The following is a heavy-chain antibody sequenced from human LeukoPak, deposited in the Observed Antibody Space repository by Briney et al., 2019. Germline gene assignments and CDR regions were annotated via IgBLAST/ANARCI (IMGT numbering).Heavy chain of an antibody. Sequence: ASVKVSCKASGYTFTSYDINWVRQATGQGLEWMGWMNPNSGNTGYAQKFQGRVTITRNTSISTAYMELSSLRSEDTAVYYCARGFTYCSSTSCSNTDAFDIWGQGTMLTVSS. V-gene: IGHV1-8*03. D-gene: IGHD2-2*01. CDR3: ARGFTYCSSTSCSNTDAFDI. J-gene: IGHJ3*02. CDR1: GYTFTSYD. CDR2: MNPNSGNT.